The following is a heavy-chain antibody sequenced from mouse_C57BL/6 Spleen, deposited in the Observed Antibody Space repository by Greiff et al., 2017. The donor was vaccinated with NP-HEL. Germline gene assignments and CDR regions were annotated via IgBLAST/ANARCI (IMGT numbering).Heavy chain of an antibody. CDR1: GFTFSDYG. D-gene: IGHD2-3*01. V-gene: IGHV5-17*01. CDR2: ISSGSSTI. CDR3: ARSGYYAMDY. J-gene: IGHJ2*01. Sequence: EVHLVESGGGLVKPGGSLKLSCAASGFTFSDYGMHWVRQAPEKGLEWVAYISSGSSTIYYADTVKGRFTISRDNAKNTLFLQMTSLRSEDTAMYYCARSGYYAMDYWGQGTTLTVSS.